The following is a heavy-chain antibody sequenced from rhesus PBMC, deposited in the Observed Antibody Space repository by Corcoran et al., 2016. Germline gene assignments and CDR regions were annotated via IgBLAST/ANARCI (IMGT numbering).Heavy chain of an antibody. J-gene: IGHJ4*01. D-gene: IGHD3-3*01. CDR3: ARTRWTGDWLYYFDY. V-gene: IGHV4-165*02. CDR2: IGGSSGST. CDR1: GGPISGYY. Sequence: QVQLQESGPGLVKPSETLSLTCAVSGGPISGYYWNWIRQPPGKGLGWIGYIGGSSGSTYYNPSLKSRVTISTDTSKIQFSLKLSSVSAADTAVYYCARTRWTGDWLYYFDYWGQGVLVTVSS.